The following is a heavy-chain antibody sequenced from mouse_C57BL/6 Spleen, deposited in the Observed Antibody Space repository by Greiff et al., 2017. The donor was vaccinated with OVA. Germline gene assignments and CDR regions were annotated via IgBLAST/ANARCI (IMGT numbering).Heavy chain of an antibody. J-gene: IGHJ4*01. CDR3: ARWWLLRNAMDY. CDR2: INPNNGGT. D-gene: IGHD2-3*01. Sequence: EVQLQQSGPELVKPGASVKISCKASGYTFTDYYMNWVKQSHGKSLEWIGDINPNNGGTSYNQKFKGKATLTVDQSSSTAYMELRSLTSEDSAVYYCARWWLLRNAMDYWGQGTSVTVSS. CDR1: GYTFTDYY. V-gene: IGHV1-26*01.